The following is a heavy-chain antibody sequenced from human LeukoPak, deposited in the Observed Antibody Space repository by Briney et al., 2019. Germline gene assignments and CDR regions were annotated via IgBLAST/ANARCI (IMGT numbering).Heavy chain of an antibody. Sequence: GPALVKPTQTLTLTCTFSGFSLSTSGMCVSWIRQPPGKALEWLARIDWDDDKYYSTSLKTRLTISKDTSKNQVVLTMTSMDPVDTATYYCARSMIAVAGTYFGYWGQGTLVTVSS. V-gene: IGHV2-70*11. CDR3: ARSMIAVAGTYFGY. CDR2: IDWDDDK. D-gene: IGHD6-19*01. J-gene: IGHJ4*02. CDR1: GFSLSTSGMC.